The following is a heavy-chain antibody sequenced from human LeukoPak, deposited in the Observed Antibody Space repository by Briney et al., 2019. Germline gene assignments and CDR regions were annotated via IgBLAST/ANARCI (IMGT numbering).Heavy chain of an antibody. CDR1: GGSISTYY. J-gene: IGHJ6*04. V-gene: IGHV4-59*01. CDR2: ISNSGST. Sequence: TSETLSLTCSVSGGSISTYYWSWIRQTPGKGLEWIGYISNSGSTNYNPSLKSRVTISVDTSKNQFSLKLSSVTAADTAVYYCARVTGSGRYFGVDVWGKRTTVTVSS. CDR3: ARVTGSGRYFGVDV. D-gene: IGHD3-10*01.